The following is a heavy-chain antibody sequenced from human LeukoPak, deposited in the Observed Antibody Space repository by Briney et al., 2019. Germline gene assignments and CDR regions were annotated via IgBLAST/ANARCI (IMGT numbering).Heavy chain of an antibody. J-gene: IGHJ3*02. Sequence: GPLRLSSAASGFRFSSYGMDWVRQAPGKGLEWVAFIRYDGNNKDYADSVKGRFTISRDNSKSTLYLQMNSLRVDDTAVYYCAKGYGDLVAFDIWGQGTMVTVSS. CDR2: IRYDGNNK. CDR3: AKGYGDLVAFDI. D-gene: IGHD4/OR15-4a*01. V-gene: IGHV3-30*02. CDR1: GFRFSSYG.